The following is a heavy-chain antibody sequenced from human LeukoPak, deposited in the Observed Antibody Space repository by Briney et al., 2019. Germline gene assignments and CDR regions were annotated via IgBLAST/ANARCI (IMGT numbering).Heavy chain of an antibody. J-gene: IGHJ4*02. V-gene: IGHV4-34*01. D-gene: IGHD3-9*01. Sequence: PSETLSLTCAVYGGSFSGYYWSWIRQPPGKGLGWIGEINHSGSTNYNPSLKSRVTISVDTSKNQFSLKLSSVTAADTAVYYCARGPHYDILTGYYGRLNYFDYWGQGTLVTVSS. CDR1: GGSFSGYY. CDR2: INHSGST. CDR3: ARGPHYDILTGYYGRLNYFDY.